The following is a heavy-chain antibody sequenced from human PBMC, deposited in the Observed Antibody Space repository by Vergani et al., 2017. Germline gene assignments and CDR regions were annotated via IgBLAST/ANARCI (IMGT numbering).Heavy chain of an antibody. CDR1: GGSISSSNW. CDR2: IYHSGST. Sequence: QVQLQESGPGLVKPSGTLSLTCAVSGGSISSSNWWSWVRQPPGKGLEWIGEIYHSGSTNYNPTLKSRVTISVDKSKNQFSLKLSSVTAADTAVYYCAKRAIRPGYSSSWDLDYWGQGTLVTVSS. D-gene: IGHD6-13*01. V-gene: IGHV4-4*02. J-gene: IGHJ4*02. CDR3: AKRAIRPGYSSSWDLDY.